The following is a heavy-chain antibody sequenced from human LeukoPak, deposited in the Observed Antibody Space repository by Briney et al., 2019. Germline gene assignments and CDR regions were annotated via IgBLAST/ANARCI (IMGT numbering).Heavy chain of an antibody. Sequence: ASVKVSCKASGGTFSSYAISWVRQAPGQGLEWMGGIIPIFGTASYAQKFQGRVTITADKSTSTAYMELSSLRSEDTAVYYCAILWGYSSSWYESWFDPWGQGTLVTVSS. CDR1: GGTFSSYA. CDR2: IIPIFGTA. CDR3: AILWGYSSSWYESWFDP. V-gene: IGHV1-69*06. J-gene: IGHJ5*02. D-gene: IGHD6-13*01.